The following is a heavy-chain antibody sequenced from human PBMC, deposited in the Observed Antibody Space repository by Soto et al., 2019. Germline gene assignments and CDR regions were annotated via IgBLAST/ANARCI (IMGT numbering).Heavy chain of an antibody. D-gene: IGHD3-16*01. J-gene: IGHJ4*02. Sequence: VQLQESGPGLVKPSETLSLPCPVSGGSVSSGSYYWSWIRQPPGKGLEGIGYIYYSGSTNYNPSLKSRVTISVNTSKNQVSLKLSSGTAADTAVDYWARSALGRQPGGYDYWGQGTLVTVSS. V-gene: IGHV4-61*01. CDR3: ARSALGRQPGGYDY. CDR2: IYYSGST. CDR1: GGSVSSGSYY.